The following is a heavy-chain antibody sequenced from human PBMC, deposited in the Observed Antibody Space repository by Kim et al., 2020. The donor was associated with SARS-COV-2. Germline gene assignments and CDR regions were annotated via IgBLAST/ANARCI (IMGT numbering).Heavy chain of an antibody. CDR2: INQDGSET. V-gene: IGHV3-7*01. D-gene: IGHD7-27*01. CDR1: GFSFNSFW. J-gene: IGHJ4*02. CDR3: ARDAWAQRGTDGFDY. Sequence: GGSLRLSCAASGFSFNSFWMSWVRQAPGKGLEWLANINQDGSETKFVDSVKGRFTISRDNAENSVYLQMNSLRVEDSAVYYCARDAWAQRGTDGFDYWGQGTLATVSS.